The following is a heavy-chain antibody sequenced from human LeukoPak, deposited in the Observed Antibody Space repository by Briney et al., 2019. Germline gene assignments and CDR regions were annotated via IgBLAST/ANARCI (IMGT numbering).Heavy chain of an antibody. J-gene: IGHJ3*02. Sequence: ASVKVSCKASGYTFTSYYMHWVRQAPGQGLEWMGIINPSGGSTSYAQKFQGRVTMTRDTSTSTVYMELSSLRSEGTAVYYCARSRRAYYYDSSGYPSAFDIWGQGTMVTVSS. CDR1: GYTFTSYY. D-gene: IGHD3-22*01. V-gene: IGHV1-46*01. CDR2: INPSGGST. CDR3: ARSRRAYYYDSSGYPSAFDI.